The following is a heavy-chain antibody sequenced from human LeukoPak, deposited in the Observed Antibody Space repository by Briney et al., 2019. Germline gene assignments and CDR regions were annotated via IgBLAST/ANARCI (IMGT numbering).Heavy chain of an antibody. J-gene: IGHJ4*02. Sequence: GSLRLSCAASGFPFSSCGMNWVRQAPGKGLEWVSSISGSSTYIYYADSVKGRFTISRDNAKNSLYLQMNSLRAEDTAIYYCARGSEWSSGVSDYWGQGTLVTVSS. V-gene: IGHV3-21*01. CDR1: GFPFSSCG. CDR2: ISGSSTYI. CDR3: ARGSEWSSGVSDY. D-gene: IGHD3-3*01.